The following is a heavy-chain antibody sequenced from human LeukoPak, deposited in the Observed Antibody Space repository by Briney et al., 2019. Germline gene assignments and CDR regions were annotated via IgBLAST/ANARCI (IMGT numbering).Heavy chain of an antibody. CDR2: ITTSDGNT. Sequence: GGSMRLSCAASGLTFSSYTMSWVRQAPGKGLEWVSTITTSDGNTYYADSVKGRFTVSRDNSKNTLFLQMNSLRAEDTAVYYCAKDGGLWVSAHWGDSWGRGTLVTVSS. V-gene: IGHV3-23*01. D-gene: IGHD7-27*01. CDR3: AKDGGLWVSAHWGDS. J-gene: IGHJ4*02. CDR1: GLTFSSYT.